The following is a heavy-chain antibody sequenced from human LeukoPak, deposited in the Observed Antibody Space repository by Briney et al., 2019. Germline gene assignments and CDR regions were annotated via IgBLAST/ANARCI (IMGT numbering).Heavy chain of an antibody. V-gene: IGHV4-59*01. CDR2: MYYSGST. CDR3: AKIVGATPPYYYYYMDV. J-gene: IGHJ6*03. D-gene: IGHD1-26*01. CDR1: GGSISSYY. Sequence: SETLSLTCTVSGGSISSYYWSWLRQPPGKGLEWIGYMYYSGSTNYNPSLKSRVTISVDTSKNQFSLKLSSVTAADTAVYYCAKIVGATPPYYYYYMDVWGKGTTVTVSS.